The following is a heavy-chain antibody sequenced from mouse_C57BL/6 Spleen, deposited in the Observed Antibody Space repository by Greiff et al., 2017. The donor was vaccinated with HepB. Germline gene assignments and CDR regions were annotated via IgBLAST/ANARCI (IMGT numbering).Heavy chain of an antibody. Sequence: DVMLVESGGGLVKPGGSLKLSCAASGFTFSSYAMSWVRQTPEKRLEWVATISDGGSYTYYPDNVKGRFTISRDNAKNNLYLQMSHLKSEDTAMYYCARLGQGYWGQGTTLTVSS. D-gene: IGHD3-3*01. CDR2: ISDGGSYT. J-gene: IGHJ2*01. CDR3: ARLGQGY. CDR1: GFTFSSYA. V-gene: IGHV5-4*03.